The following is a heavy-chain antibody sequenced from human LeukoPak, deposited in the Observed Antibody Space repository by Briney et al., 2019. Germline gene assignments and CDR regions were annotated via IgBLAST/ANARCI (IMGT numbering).Heavy chain of an antibody. D-gene: IGHD5-24*01. CDR3: ARDRRKMGIPNTGY. Sequence: SGTLSLTCTVSGGSISSSSYYWGWIRQPPGKGLEWIGSIYYSGSTYYNPSLKSRVTVSVDTSKNQFSLKLSSVTAADTAVYYCARDRRKMGIPNTGYWGQGTLVTVSS. V-gene: IGHV4-39*07. CDR2: IYYSGST. CDR1: GGSISSSSYY. J-gene: IGHJ4*02.